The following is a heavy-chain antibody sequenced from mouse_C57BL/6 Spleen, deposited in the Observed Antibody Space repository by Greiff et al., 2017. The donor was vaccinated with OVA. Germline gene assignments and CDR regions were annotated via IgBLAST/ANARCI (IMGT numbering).Heavy chain of an antibody. J-gene: IGHJ2*01. Sequence: EVQLVESGGGLVKPGGSLKLSCAASGFTFSSYAMSWVRQTPEKRLEWVATISDGGSYTYYPDNVKGRFTISRDNAKNNLYLQMSHLKSEDTAMYYCARDITIVTTVYFDYWGQGTTLTVSS. V-gene: IGHV5-4*01. CDR2: ISDGGSYT. D-gene: IGHD2-5*01. CDR1: GFTFSSYA. CDR3: ARDITIVTTVYFDY.